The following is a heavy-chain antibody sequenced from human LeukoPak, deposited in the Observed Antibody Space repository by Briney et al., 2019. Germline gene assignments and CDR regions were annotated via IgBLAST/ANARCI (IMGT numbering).Heavy chain of an antibody. D-gene: IGHD3-10*01. V-gene: IGHV3-48*01. CDR3: ARAGFTFSDYFGSFFDY. Sequence: GGSLRLSCAASGFTFSSYSMNWVRQSPGKGLEWVSYISSSSSTIYYADSVKGRFTISRDNAKNSLYLQMNSLGADDTAVYYCARAGFTFSDYFGSFFDYWGQGTLVTVSS. CDR2: ISSSSSTI. CDR1: GFTFSSYS. J-gene: IGHJ4*02.